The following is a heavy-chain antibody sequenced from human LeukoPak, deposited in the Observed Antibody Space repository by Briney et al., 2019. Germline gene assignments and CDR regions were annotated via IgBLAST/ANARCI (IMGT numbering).Heavy chain of an antibody. J-gene: IGHJ4*02. Sequence: GESLKISCKGSGYSFTSYWIGWVRQMPGKGLEWMGIIYPGDSDTKYSPSFQGQVTISADKSISTAYLQWSSLKASDTAMYYCARLVDIVATISNYFDYWGQGTLVTVSS. CDR1: GYSFTSYW. D-gene: IGHD5-12*01. CDR3: ARLVDIVATISNYFDY. V-gene: IGHV5-51*01. CDR2: IYPGDSDT.